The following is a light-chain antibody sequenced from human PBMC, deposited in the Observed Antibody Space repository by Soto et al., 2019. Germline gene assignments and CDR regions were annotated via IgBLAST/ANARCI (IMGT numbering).Light chain of an antibody. V-gene: IGLV4-69*01. CDR1: SGHSSYA. J-gene: IGLJ2*01. CDR2: LNSDGSH. CDR3: QTWGSGIHV. Sequence: QLVLTQSPSASASLGASVKLTCTLSSGHSSYAIAWHQQQPEKGPRYLMKLNSDGSHSKGDGIPDRFSSSSSGAERYLTIASLQSEDEADYYCQTWGSGIHVFGGGTKLTVL.